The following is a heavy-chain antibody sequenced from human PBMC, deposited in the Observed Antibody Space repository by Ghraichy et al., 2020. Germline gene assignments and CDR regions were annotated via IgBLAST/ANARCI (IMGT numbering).Heavy chain of an antibody. CDR2: ISSVSDAT. Sequence: GGSLRLSCAASGFSFGDYSMNWVRQAPGKGLEWLSYISSVSDATRYADSVKGRFTISRDNAKNSLYLQMNSLREEDTAVYYCARDRTEPNFDYWGQGTLVAV. D-gene: IGHD1-14*01. V-gene: IGHV3-48*02. CDR3: ARDRTEPNFDY. J-gene: IGHJ4*02. CDR1: GFSFGDYS.